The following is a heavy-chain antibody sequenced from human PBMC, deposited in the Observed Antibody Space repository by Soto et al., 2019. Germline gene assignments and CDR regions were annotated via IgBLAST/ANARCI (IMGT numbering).Heavy chain of an antibody. J-gene: IGHJ3*02. CDR3: ARDQGPTYYYDSSGTEGYAFDI. D-gene: IGHD3-22*01. CDR2: ISSSSSYI. Sequence: GGSLRLSCAASGFTFSSYSMNWVRQAPGKGLEWVSSISSSSSYIYYADSVKGRFTISRDNAKNSLYLQMNSLRAEDTAVYYCARDQGPTYYYDSSGTEGYAFDIWGQGTMVTVSS. V-gene: IGHV3-21*01. CDR1: GFTFSSYS.